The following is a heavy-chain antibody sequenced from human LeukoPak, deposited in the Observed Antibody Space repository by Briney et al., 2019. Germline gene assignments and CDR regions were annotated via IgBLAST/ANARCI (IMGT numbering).Heavy chain of an antibody. V-gene: IGHV3-21*01. J-gene: IGHJ4*02. CDR1: GFTFSSYS. CDR2: ISSSSSYI. CDR3: ARETYCTNTTCPIGDHFNY. Sequence: GGSLRLSCAASGFTFSSYSMNWVRQAPGKGLEWVSSISSSSSYIYYADSVKGRFTISRDNAKNSLYLQMNSLRAEDTAVYYCARETYCTNTTCPIGDHFNYWGQGTLVTVSS. D-gene: IGHD2-2*01.